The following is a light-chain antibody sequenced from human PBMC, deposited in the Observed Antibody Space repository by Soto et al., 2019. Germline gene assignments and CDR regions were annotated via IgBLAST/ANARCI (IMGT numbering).Light chain of an antibody. CDR3: QQYSISSIS. CDR1: ESISDW. V-gene: IGKV1-5*03. J-gene: IGKJ5*01. CDR2: KAS. Sequence: DIQMTQSPSALSASVGDRVTFTCRASESISDWLVWYHQKPGKAPKLLNYKASRLESGVPSRFSGSASGTEFSLTITCLQPDYFGTYYCQQYSISSISFGPGTRLEIK.